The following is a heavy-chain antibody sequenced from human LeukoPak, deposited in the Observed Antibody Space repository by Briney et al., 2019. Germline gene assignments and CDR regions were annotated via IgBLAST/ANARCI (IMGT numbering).Heavy chain of an antibody. D-gene: IGHD3-16*01. CDR2: ISSSSSYI. CDR1: GFTFSSYS. V-gene: IGHV3-21*01. Sequence: PGGSLRLSCAASGFTFSSYSMNWVRQAPGKGLEWVSSISSSSSYIYYADSVKGRFTISRDNAKNTLYLQMNSLRAEDSAVYYCASAYYHYYFDYWGQGTLVTVSS. CDR3: ASAYYHYYFDY. J-gene: IGHJ4*02.